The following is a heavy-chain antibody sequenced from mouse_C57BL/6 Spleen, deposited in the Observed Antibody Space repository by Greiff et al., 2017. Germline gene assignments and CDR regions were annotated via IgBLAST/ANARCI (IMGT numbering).Heavy chain of an antibody. CDR1: GYAFSSSW. D-gene: IGHD4-1*01. V-gene: IGHV1-82*01. J-gene: IGHJ2*01. CDR2: IYPGDGST. Sequence: QVQLQQSGPELVKPGASVKISCKASGYAFSSSWMNWVKQRPGKGLEWIGRIYPGDGSTKYNGKFKGKATLTADKSSSTAYMQLSSLTSEDSAVYFCARTGFDYWGQGTTLTVSS. CDR3: ARTGFDY.